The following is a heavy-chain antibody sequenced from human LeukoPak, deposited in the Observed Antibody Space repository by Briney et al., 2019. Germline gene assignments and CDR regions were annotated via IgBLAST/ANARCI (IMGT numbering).Heavy chain of an antibody. Sequence: GASVKVSCKASGGTFSSYAISWVRQAPGQGLEWMGGIIPIFGTANYAQKFQGRVTITADKSTSTAYMELSSLRSEDTAVYYCATSIAVAGKPANPRFDYWGQGTLVTVSS. CDR1: GGTFSSYA. D-gene: IGHD6-19*01. J-gene: IGHJ4*02. V-gene: IGHV1-69*06. CDR3: ATSIAVAGKPANPRFDY. CDR2: IIPIFGTA.